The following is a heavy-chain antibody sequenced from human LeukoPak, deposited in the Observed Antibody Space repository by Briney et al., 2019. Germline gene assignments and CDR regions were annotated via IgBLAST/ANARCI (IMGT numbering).Heavy chain of an antibody. CDR2: IKPDGSEK. V-gene: IGHV3-7*01. J-gene: IGHJ4*02. CDR3: VRALGSATADS. Sequence: GGSLSLSCAASGFTFTRSWMSWVRQAPGKGLEGVANIKPDGSEKYYVDSVEGRFTISRDNAKDSLSLQMNSLRGEDTAVYYCVRALGSATADSWGQGTLVTVSS. D-gene: IGHD3-16*01. CDR1: GFTFTRSW.